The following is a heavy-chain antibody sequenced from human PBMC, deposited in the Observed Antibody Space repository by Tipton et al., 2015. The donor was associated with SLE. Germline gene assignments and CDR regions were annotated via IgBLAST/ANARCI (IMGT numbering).Heavy chain of an antibody. CDR2: ISYSGIT. V-gene: IGHV4-39*07. CDR3: ARGLSSLVGFYYYYYMDV. CDR1: GGSISSGNYY. D-gene: IGHD2-8*02. J-gene: IGHJ6*03. Sequence: TLSLTCTVSGGSISSGNYYWGWIRQPPGKGLEWIGSISYSGITYYNPSLKSRVTISVDTSKNQFSLKLSSVTAADTAVYYCARGLSSLVGFYYYYYMDVWGKGTTVTVSS.